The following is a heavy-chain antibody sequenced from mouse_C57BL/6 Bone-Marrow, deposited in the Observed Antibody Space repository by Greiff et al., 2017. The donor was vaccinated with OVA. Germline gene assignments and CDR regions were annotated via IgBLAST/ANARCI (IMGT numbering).Heavy chain of an antibody. CDR3: ERDNRRAIDY. CDR1: GYTFSSYA. Sequence: EVKLMESGAGLVKPGGSLKLSCEASGYTFSSYAMSWVRQTPEKRLEWVATISDGGSYTYYPDNVKGRITISRDNAKNNLYLQMSHLKSEDTAMYDCERDNRRAIDYWGQGTSVTVSS. J-gene: IGHJ4*01. CDR2: ISDGGSYT. V-gene: IGHV5-4*01.